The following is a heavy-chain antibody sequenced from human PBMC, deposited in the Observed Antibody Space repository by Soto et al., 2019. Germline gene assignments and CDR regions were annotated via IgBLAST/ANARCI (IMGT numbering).Heavy chain of an antibody. CDR2: INPSDSDV. V-gene: IGHV5-51*01. J-gene: IGHJ4*02. CDR3: ARQVDAGRFDY. CDR1: VYTFSNYW. Sequence: GESLKISCKASVYTFSNYWIGWVRQMPGKGLEWMTIINPSDSDVRYSPSFRGHVTISADKSISTAYLQWSSLETSDTAMYYCARQVDAGRFDYWGQGTLVTVSS.